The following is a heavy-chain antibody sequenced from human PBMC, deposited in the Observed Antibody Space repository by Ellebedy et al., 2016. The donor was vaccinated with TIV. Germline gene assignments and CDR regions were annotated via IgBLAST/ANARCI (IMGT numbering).Heavy chain of an antibody. J-gene: IGHJ4*02. CDR1: GFTFEDYA. CDR2: ISWNSASL. CDR3: ARGSDGQDY. D-gene: IGHD2-8*01. V-gene: IGHV3-9*01. Sequence: GESLKISCAASGFTFEDYAMHWVRQVPGKGLEWVSGISWNSASLGYADSAKGRFTISRDNAKNTLYLQMNSLTVEDTGVYYCARGSDGQDYWGQGTLVTVSS.